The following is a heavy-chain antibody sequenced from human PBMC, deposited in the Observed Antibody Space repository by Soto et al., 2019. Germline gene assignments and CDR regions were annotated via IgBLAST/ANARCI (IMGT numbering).Heavy chain of an antibody. CDR3: AREGSTGGFDY. J-gene: IGHJ4*02. V-gene: IGHV4-59*01. CDR1: GGSISSFY. Sequence: SETLSLTCTVAGGSISSFYWSWIRQPPGKGLEWIAYIYYSGSTKYNPSLKSRVTISLDTSKNQFSLKLNSVTAADTAVYYCAREGSTGGFDYWGQGNMVTVSS. D-gene: IGHD2-8*02. CDR2: IYYSGST.